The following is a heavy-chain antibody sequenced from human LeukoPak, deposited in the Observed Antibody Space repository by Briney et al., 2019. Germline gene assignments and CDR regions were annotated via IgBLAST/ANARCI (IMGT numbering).Heavy chain of an antibody. CDR3: ARDLNGDYCFDY. CDR1: GFTFSSYS. J-gene: IGHJ4*02. D-gene: IGHD4-17*01. CDR2: ISSSINYI. V-gene: IGHV3-21*01. Sequence: PGGSLRLSCAASGFTFSSYSMNWVRQAPGKGLEWVSFISSSINYIYYADSVKGRFTISRDNAKNSLYLQMNSLRAEDTAAYYCARDLNGDYCFDYWGQGTLVTVSS.